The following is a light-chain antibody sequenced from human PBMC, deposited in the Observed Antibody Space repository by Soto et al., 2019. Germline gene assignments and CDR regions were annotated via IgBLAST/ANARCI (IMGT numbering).Light chain of an antibody. CDR3: QQRSNSPIT. CDR1: QSVSSY. J-gene: IGKJ5*01. CDR2: DAS. Sequence: EIVLTQSPATLSLSPGERATLSCRTSQSVSSYFAWYQQKPGRAPRLLIYDASSRATGIPARFIGSGSGTAFTLTISSLEPEDFAVYYCQQRSNSPITFGQGTRLEIK. V-gene: IGKV3-11*01.